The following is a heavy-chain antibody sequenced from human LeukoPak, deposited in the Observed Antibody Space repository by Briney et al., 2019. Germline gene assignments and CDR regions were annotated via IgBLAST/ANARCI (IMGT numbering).Heavy chain of an antibody. CDR1: GYTFTIYG. CDR2: ISAYNGNT. CDR3: ARGTLTTVTLDY. Sequence: ASVKVSCKASGYTFTIYGISCVRQAPGQGLEWMGWISAYNGNTNYAQKLQGRVPMTTDKSTSTAYMELRSLRSDETAVYYCARGTLTTVTLDYWGQGTLVTVSS. V-gene: IGHV1-18*01. J-gene: IGHJ4*02. D-gene: IGHD4-17*01.